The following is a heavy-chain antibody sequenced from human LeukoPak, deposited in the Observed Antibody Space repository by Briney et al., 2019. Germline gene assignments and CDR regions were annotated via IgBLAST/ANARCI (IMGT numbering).Heavy chain of an antibody. J-gene: IGHJ1*01. CDR1: GFSFSNYG. Sequence: GGSLRLSCAASGFSFSNYGMHWVRQAPGKGLEWVAVIWYDGSKKNYADSVKGRFTISRDNSKNTLNLQMNSLRAEDTAVYYCARVSEDYSSGWYEEYFQYWGQGTLVIVSS. CDR3: ARVSEDYSSGWYEEYFQY. V-gene: IGHV3-33*01. D-gene: IGHD6-19*01. CDR2: IWYDGSKK.